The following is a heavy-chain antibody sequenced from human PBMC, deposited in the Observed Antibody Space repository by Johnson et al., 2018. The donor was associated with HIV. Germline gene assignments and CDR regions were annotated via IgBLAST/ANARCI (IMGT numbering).Heavy chain of an antibody. CDR3: AGEGGDIDAFDI. Sequence: VQLVESGGGLIKPGGSLRLSCAASGFTFSDYYMSWIRQAPGKGLEWVSVIYSGGSTYYTDSVKGRFTISRDNSKNTLYLQMNSLRAEDTAVYYCAGEGGDIDAFDIWGQGTMVTVSS. D-gene: IGHD2-21*02. V-gene: IGHV3-66*01. CDR2: IYSGGST. J-gene: IGHJ3*02. CDR1: GFTFSDYY.